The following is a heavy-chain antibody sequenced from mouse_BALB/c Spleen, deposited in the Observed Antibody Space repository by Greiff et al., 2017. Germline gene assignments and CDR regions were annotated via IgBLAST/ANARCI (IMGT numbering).Heavy chain of an antibody. CDR1: GFTFSSYA. CDR3: ANYGNYGRWFAY. J-gene: IGHJ3*01. V-gene: IGHV5-9-3*01. CDR2: ISSGGSYT. Sequence: EVQGVESGGGLVKPGGSLKLSCAASGFTFSSYAMSWVRQTPEKRLEWVATISSGGSYTYYPDSVKGRFTISRDNAKNTLYLQMSSLRSEDTAMYYCANYGNYGRWFAYWGQGTLVTVSA. D-gene: IGHD2-1*01.